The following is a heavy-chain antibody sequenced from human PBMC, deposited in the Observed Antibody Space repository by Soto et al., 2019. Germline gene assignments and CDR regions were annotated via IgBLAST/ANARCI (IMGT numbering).Heavy chain of an antibody. CDR2: IYYSGST. J-gene: IGHJ3*01. CDR3: ARDPNGDYLGAFDF. Sequence: PSGTLSLTCALSSGSISSYYWSWIRQPPGKGLEWIGYIYYSGSTNYNPSLKSRVTISVDTSKNQFSLKLNSMTAADTAVYYCARDPNGDYLGAFDFWGQKTMVTVSS. CDR1: SGSISSYY. D-gene: IGHD4-17*01. V-gene: IGHV4-59*12.